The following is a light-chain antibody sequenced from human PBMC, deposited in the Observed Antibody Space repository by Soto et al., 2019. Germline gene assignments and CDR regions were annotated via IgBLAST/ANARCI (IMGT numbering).Light chain of an antibody. CDR1: QSVRIY. CDR2: DAS. CDR3: QHRTAWLWT. Sequence: EIVLTQSPATLSLSPGERATLSCRASQSVRIYLNWYQQKSGQAPRLLIYDASHRAPGTPTRFSGSGSGADSTLTISTLEAEDSAVYYCQHRTAWLWTFGQGTKVEIK. V-gene: IGKV3-11*01. J-gene: IGKJ1*01.